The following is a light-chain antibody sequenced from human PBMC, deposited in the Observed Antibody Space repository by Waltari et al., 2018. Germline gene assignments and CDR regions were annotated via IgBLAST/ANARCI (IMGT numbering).Light chain of an antibody. J-gene: IGLJ2*01. CDR3: QSYDTNLVV. V-gene: IGLV1-40*01. Sequence: QSVLAPPPSVSGAPGQRVTLSCTGISSNIGAGSDVHWYQQLPGTAPTLLIYGNNNRPAGVPDRFSGSKSGTSASLAITGLQAEDEASYYCQSYDTNLVVFGGGTKLTVL. CDR1: SSNIGAGSD. CDR2: GNN.